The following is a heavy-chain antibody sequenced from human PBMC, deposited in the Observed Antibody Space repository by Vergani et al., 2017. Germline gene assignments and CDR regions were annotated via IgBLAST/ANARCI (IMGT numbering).Heavy chain of an antibody. D-gene: IGHD6-13*01. CDR3: ARDERRTWSNSCARFEY. V-gene: IGHV4-38-2*02. J-gene: IGHJ4*02. CDR2: SHHNGAT. Sequence: QVQLKESGPGLVKPSETLSLTCTVSDFFISSDAYYWGWIRQAPGRGLEWIGSSHHNGATSHNPSLRSRVTMSVDTSRNQFSLSLNSVTAADTAIYYCARDERRTWSNSCARFEYWGLGIPVTVSS. CDR1: DFFISSDAYY.